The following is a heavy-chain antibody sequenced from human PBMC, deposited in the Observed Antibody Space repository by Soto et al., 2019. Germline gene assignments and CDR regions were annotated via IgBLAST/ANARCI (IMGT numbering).Heavy chain of an antibody. J-gene: IGHJ4*02. CDR2: INQDGSAK. V-gene: IGHV3-7*01. CDR3: ARGPF. D-gene: IGHD3-3*02. Sequence: EVRMVASGGGVVQPGESLRLSCAASGFTFSNQWMSWVRQALGKGLEWVANINQDGSAKSHVDSVEGRFTISRDNAKNSLYLQMNTLRVEDTAVYYCARGPFWGQGTLVTVSS. CDR1: GFTFSNQW.